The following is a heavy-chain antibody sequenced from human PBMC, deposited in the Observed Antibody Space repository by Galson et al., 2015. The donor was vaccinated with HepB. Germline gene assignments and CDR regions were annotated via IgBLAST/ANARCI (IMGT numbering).Heavy chain of an antibody. Sequence: SLRLSCAASGFTFSSYTMHWVRQAPGKGLEWVAMISYDGGSKYYADSVKGRFTISRDNSKNTLYVYMNSLRAEDTAVYHCARGDPYHNNFEYWGQGTLATVSS. D-gene: IGHD3-10*01. V-gene: IGHV3-30-3*01. CDR3: ARGDPYHNNFEY. CDR1: GFTFSSYT. J-gene: IGHJ4*02. CDR2: ISYDGGSK.